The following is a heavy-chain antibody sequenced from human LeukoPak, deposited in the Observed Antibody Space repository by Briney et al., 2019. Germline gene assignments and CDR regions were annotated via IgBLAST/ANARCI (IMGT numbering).Heavy chain of an antibody. V-gene: IGHV3-7*01. J-gene: IGHJ4*02. Sequence: GGSLRLSCAASGFTFSSYGMHWVRQAPGKGLEWVANIKQGGSEKHYVDSVKGRFTISRDNAKNTLYLQMNSLRAEDTAVYYCARDGDWVGGTIDYWGQGTLVTVSS. D-gene: IGHD1-26*01. CDR1: GFTFSSYG. CDR3: ARDGDWVGGTIDY. CDR2: IKQGGSEK.